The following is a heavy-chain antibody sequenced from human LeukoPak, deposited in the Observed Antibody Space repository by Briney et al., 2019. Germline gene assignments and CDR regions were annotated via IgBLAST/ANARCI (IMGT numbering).Heavy chain of an antibody. Sequence: GGSLRLSCAASGFTVSSNYMSWVRQAPGEGLEWVSVIYSGGSTYYADSVKGRFTISRDNSKNTLYLQMNSLRAEDTAVYYCARDANGDYFDYWGQGTLVTVSS. D-gene: IGHD4-17*01. J-gene: IGHJ4*02. V-gene: IGHV3-66*01. CDR3: ARDANGDYFDY. CDR1: GFTVSSNY. CDR2: IYSGGST.